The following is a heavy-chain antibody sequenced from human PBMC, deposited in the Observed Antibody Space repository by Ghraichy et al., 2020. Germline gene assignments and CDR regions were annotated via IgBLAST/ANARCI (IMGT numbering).Heavy chain of an antibody. V-gene: IGHV3-74*01. D-gene: IGHD6-19*01. J-gene: IGHJ6*02. CDR1: GFTFSSYW. Sequence: LSLTCAASGFTFSSYWMHWVRQAPGKGLVWVSRINSDGSSTSYADSVKGRFTISRDNAKNTLYLQMNSLRAEDTAVYYCAGEIAVAGTDGMDVWGQGTTVTVSS. CDR2: INSDGSST. CDR3: AGEIAVAGTDGMDV.